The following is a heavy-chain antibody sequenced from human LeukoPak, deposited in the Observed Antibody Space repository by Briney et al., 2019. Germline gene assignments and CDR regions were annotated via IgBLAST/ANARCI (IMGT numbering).Heavy chain of an antibody. V-gene: IGHV4-31*03. CDR2: IYYSGST. J-gene: IGHJ4*02. CDR3: ARNPHGDYVGGFDY. Sequence: PSETLSLTCTVSGGSISSGGYYWSWIRQHPGKGLEWIGYIYYSGSTYYNPSLKSRVTISVDTSKNQFSLKLSCVTAADTAVYYCARNPHGDYVGGFDYWGQGTLVTGSS. CDR1: GGSISSGGYY. D-gene: IGHD4-17*01.